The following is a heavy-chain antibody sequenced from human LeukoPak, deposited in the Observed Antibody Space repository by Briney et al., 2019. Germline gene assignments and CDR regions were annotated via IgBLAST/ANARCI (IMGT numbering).Heavy chain of an antibody. CDR3: AKDPSGGYNWNYVGDS. Sequence: GGSLRLSCAASGFIFSTYGMHWVRQAPGKGLEWVAIISYDGSNEYYADSVKGRFTISRDNSKNTLYLQMNSLRAEDTAVYHCAKDPSGGYNWNYVGDSWGQGTLVTVSS. V-gene: IGHV3-30*18. J-gene: IGHJ4*02. CDR1: GFIFSTYG. D-gene: IGHD1-7*01. CDR2: ISYDGSNE.